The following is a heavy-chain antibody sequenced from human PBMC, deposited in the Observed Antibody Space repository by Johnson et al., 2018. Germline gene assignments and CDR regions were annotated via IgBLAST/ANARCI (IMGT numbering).Heavy chain of an antibody. V-gene: IGHV3-30-3*01. CDR1: GFTFSSYA. CDR2: MSSDVHNK. Sequence: QVQLVESGGGVVQPGTSLRLSCAASGFTFSSYAMHWVRQAPGKGLEWVAVMSSDVHNKFYANSVKGRFTISRDDSKNTLYLQMNSLRAEDTAVYHCARDGGYYDGYGSYYSYYYMDVWGKGTTVTVSS. CDR3: ARDGGYYDGYGSYYSYYYMDV. J-gene: IGHJ6*03. D-gene: IGHD3-10*01.